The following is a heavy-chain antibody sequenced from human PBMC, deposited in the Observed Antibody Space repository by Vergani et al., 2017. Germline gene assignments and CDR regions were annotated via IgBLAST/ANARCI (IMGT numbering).Heavy chain of an antibody. CDR1: VGTFSSFA. CDR3: ARDLRVTTVTYDAFDI. D-gene: IGHD4-17*01. Sequence: QVQLVQSGAEVKKPGSSVKVSCKASVGTFSSFAISWVRQAPGQGLEWMGGIIPIFGTANYAQKFQGRVTITADESTSTAYMELSSLRYEDTAVYYCARDLRVTTVTYDAFDIWGQGTMVTVSS. CDR2: IIPIFGTA. J-gene: IGHJ3*02. V-gene: IGHV1-69*12.